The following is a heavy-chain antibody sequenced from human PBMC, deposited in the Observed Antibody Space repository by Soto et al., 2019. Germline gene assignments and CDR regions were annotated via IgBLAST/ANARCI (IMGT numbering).Heavy chain of an antibody. CDR2: IYHSGST. Sequence: GKGLEWIGEIYHSGSTNYNPSLKSRVTISVDKSKNQFSLKLSSVTAADTAVYYCACFFQAEDGIRDVRSVSAFLLNRSSDL. J-gene: IGHJ2*01. V-gene: IGHV4-4*02. CDR3: ACFFQAEDGIRDVRSVSAFLLNRSSDL. D-gene: IGHD3-10*02.